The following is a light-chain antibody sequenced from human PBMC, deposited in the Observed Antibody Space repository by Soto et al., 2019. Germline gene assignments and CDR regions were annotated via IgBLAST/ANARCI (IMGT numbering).Light chain of an antibody. CDR1: QSVSSSY. CDR2: GAS. CDR3: QHYGSSQYT. Sequence: EIVLTQSPGTLSLSPGERATLSCRASQSVSSSYLAWYQQKPGQAPRLPIYGASSRATGIPDRFSGSGSGTDFTLTISRLEPADFAVYYCQHYGSSQYTFGQGTKLEIK. V-gene: IGKV3-20*01. J-gene: IGKJ2*01.